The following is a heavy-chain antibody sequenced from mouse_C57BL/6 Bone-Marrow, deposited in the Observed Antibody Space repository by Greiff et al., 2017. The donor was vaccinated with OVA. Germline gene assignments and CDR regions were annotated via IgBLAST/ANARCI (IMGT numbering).Heavy chain of an antibody. CDR3: ASGGVDSSSSLPWFAY. V-gene: IGHV1-19*01. Sequence: EVKLQQSGPVLVKPGASVKMSCKASGYTFTDYYMNWVKQSHGKSLEWIGVINPYNGGTSYNQKFKGKATLTVDKSSSTAYMELNSLTSEDTAVYYGASGGVDSSSSLPWFAYWGQGTLVTVSA. CDR1: GYTFTDYY. D-gene: IGHD3-2*02. J-gene: IGHJ3*01. CDR2: INPYNGGT.